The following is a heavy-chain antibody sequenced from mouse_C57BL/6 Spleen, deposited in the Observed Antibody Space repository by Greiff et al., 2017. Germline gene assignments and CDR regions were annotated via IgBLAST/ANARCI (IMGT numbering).Heavy chain of an antibody. CDR2: IRNKANGYTT. CDR3: ARSFLWKYFDV. V-gene: IGHV7-3*01. Sequence: EVKLVESGGGLVQPGGSLSLSCAASGFTFTDYYMSWVRPPPGKALEWLGFIRNKANGYTTEYSASVKGRFTISRDNSQSILYLQMNALRAEDSATYYCARSFLWKYFDVGGTGTTVTVSS. J-gene: IGHJ1*03. D-gene: IGHD1-1*01. CDR1: GFTFTDYY.